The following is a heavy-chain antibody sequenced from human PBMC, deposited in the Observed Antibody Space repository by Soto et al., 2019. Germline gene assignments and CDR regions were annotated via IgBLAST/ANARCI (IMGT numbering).Heavy chain of an antibody. J-gene: IGHJ3*02. CDR2: IYYSGST. CDR1: GGSVSSGSYY. V-gene: IGHV4-61*01. Sequence: QVQLQESGPGLVKPSETLSLTCTVSGGSVSSGSYYWSWIRQPPGKGLEWIGYIYYSGSTNYNPSLKSRVTISVDTSKNKFSLTLSSVTAADTAVYYCARDQSDDSSGYRPLDAFDIWGQGTMVTVSS. CDR3: ARDQSDDSSGYRPLDAFDI. D-gene: IGHD3-22*01.